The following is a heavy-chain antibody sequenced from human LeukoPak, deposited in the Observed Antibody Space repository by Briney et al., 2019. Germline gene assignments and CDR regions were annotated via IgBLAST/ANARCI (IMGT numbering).Heavy chain of an antibody. CDR2: INSDGSTT. CDR3: ARGGYSSGWYLWVTGGVDY. Sequence: PGGSLRLSCAASGFTFSSYWMHWVRQAPGKGLVWVSRINSDGSTTNYADSVKGRFTISRDNAKNTLYLQMNSLRAEDTAVYYCARGGYSSGWYLWVTGGVDYWGQGTLVTVSS. J-gene: IGHJ4*02. D-gene: IGHD6-19*01. V-gene: IGHV3-74*01. CDR1: GFTFSSYW.